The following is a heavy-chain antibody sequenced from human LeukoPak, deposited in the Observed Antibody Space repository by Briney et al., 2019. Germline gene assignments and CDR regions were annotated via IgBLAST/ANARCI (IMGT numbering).Heavy chain of an antibody. Sequence: SETLSLTCAVYGGSFSGYYWSWIRQPPGKGLEWIGEINHNGSTSYNPSLKSRVTISVDTSKNQFSLKLSSVTAADTAVYYCARRPSGKFRIAARRDYWGQGTLVTVSS. CDR1: GGSFSGYY. CDR2: INHNGST. D-gene: IGHD6-6*01. J-gene: IGHJ4*02. CDR3: ARRPSGKFRIAARRDY. V-gene: IGHV4-34*01.